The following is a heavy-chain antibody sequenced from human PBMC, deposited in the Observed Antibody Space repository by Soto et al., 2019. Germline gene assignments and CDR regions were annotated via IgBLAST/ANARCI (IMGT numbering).Heavy chain of an antibody. D-gene: IGHD6-13*01. J-gene: IGHJ4*02. CDR3: ASRQTRYSSSALGY. V-gene: IGHV3-74*01. Sequence: GGSLRLSCAASGFTFSSYWMHWVRQAPGKGLVWVSRINSDGSSTNYADSVKGRFTISRDNAKNTLYLQMNSLRAGDTAVYYCASRQTRYSSSALGYWGQGTLVTVSS. CDR2: INSDGSST. CDR1: GFTFSSYW.